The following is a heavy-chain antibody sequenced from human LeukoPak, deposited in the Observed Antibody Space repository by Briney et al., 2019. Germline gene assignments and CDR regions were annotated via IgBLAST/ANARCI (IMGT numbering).Heavy chain of an antibody. J-gene: IGHJ4*02. CDR2: MNPNSGNT. CDR3: ARVDFGVVIGDSAHFDY. V-gene: IGHV1-8*02. D-gene: IGHD3-3*01. CDR1: GYTFTSYG. Sequence: GASVKVSCKASGYTFTSYGISWVRQATGQGLEWMGWMNPNSGNTGYAQKFQGRVTMTRNTSISTAYMELSSLRSEDTAVYYCARVDFGVVIGDSAHFDYWGQGTLVTVSS.